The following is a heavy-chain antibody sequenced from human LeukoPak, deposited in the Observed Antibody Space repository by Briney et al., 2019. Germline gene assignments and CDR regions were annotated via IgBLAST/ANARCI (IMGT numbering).Heavy chain of an antibody. CDR3: ARGRGYCSDGSCYSPGVYFDY. J-gene: IGHJ4*02. D-gene: IGHD2-15*01. CDR1: GGSFSGYY. V-gene: IGHV4-34*01. Sequence: SETLSLTCAVYGGSFSGYYWTWLRQPPGKGLEWIGEINHSGSTNYNPSLKSRVTISVDTSKNQFSLKLRSVTAADTAVYYCARGRGYCSDGSCYSPGVYFDYWGQGTLVTVSS. CDR2: INHSGST.